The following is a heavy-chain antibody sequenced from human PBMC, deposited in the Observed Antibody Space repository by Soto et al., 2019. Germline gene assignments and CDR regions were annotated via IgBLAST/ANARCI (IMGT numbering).Heavy chain of an antibody. Sequence: EVQLVESGGGLVQPGGSLRLSCAASGFTVSSNYMSWVRQAPGKGLEWVSVIFTGGSTYYADSVKGRFTISRHSSMNTVYLQMDSLRAEDTAVYYCVRDRQSSGWLDAFDIWGQGTMVTVSS. CDR3: VRDRQSSGWLDAFDI. J-gene: IGHJ3*02. D-gene: IGHD6-19*01. CDR2: IFTGGST. CDR1: GFTVSSNY. V-gene: IGHV3-53*04.